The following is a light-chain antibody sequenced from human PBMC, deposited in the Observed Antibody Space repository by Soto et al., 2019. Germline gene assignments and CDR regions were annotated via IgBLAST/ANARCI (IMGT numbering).Light chain of an antibody. CDR2: DAS. J-gene: IGKJ2*01. V-gene: IGKV3-11*01. Sequence: EIVLTQSPATLSLSPGERATLSCRASQSVSSYLAWYQQKPGQAPRLLIYDASNRATGIPTRFSGSGSGTDFTLTISSLEPEDFALYYCQQRSMWPPFTFGQGTKVDIK. CDR1: QSVSSY. CDR3: QQRSMWPPFT.